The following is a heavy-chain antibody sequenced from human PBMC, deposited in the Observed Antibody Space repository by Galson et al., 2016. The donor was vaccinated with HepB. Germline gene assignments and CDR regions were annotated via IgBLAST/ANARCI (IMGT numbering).Heavy chain of an antibody. CDR1: GFSFSSYW. D-gene: IGHD2-15*01. J-gene: IGHJ6*03. CDR2: IDTDGRSS. Sequence: SLRLSCAASGFSFSSYWMYWVRQAPGQGLVWVSHIDTDGRSSYYADSVKGRFTISRDNAESTLSLKMNSLRSEDTAVYFCVRDGPFSDIDLDVWGKGTTVTVSS. V-gene: IGHV3-74*01. CDR3: VRDGPFSDIDLDV.